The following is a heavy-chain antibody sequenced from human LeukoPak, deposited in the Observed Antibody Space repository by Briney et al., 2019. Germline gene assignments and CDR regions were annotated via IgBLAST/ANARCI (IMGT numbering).Heavy chain of an antibody. CDR1: GGTFTSYA. J-gene: IGHJ6*03. CDR2: INPNGGVT. CDR3: ARGPNHYYYMDF. Sequence: ASVKVSCKASGGTFTSYAITWVRQAPGRGLEWMGWINPNGGVTKSAQKFQGRVTMTRDMSTNTVYMELSGLTSDDTALYYCARGPNHYYYMDFWGKGTTVSVSS. V-gene: IGHV1-2*02.